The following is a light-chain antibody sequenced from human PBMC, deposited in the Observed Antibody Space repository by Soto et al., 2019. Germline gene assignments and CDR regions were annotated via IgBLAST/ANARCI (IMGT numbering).Light chain of an antibody. J-gene: IGKJ5*01. CDR2: DAS. Sequence: ETVLTQSPATLSLSPGERATLSCRASQSVDIYLAWYQQKPGQAPRLLIYDASNRATGIPARFSGSGSGTEFTLTISSLEPEDFAVYYCQQRKYWPPLTFGQGTRLEIK. CDR3: QQRKYWPPLT. V-gene: IGKV3-11*01. CDR1: QSVDIY.